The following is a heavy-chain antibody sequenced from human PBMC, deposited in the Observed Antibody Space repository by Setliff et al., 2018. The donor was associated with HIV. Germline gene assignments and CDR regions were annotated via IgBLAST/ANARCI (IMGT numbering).Heavy chain of an antibody. CDR1: GFTFSTYS. CDR2: ITSGRQG. V-gene: IGHV3-21*04. CDR3: SRMDSVLDTIMLDV. J-gene: IGHJ6*04. D-gene: IGHD1-1*01. Sequence: ETLSLSCVASGFTFSTYSLAWVRQAPGKGLEWLSSITSGRQGHYADSVRGRFIIPRDNAKKSLYLQMNNLKVEDRGMYYCSRMDSVLDTIMLDVWGKGTTVTVSS.